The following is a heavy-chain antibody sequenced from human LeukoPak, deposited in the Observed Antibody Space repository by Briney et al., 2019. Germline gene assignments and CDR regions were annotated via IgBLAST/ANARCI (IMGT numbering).Heavy chain of an antibody. Sequence: GGSLRLSCAAPGFTFSGYWMHWVRQAPGKGLVWVSRINSDGSSTSYADSVKGRFTISRDTAKNTLYLQMNSLRAEDTAVYYCARPPRGSYGYDYWGQGTLVTVSS. J-gene: IGHJ4*02. V-gene: IGHV3-74*01. CDR1: GFTFSGYW. D-gene: IGHD5-18*01. CDR2: INSDGSST. CDR3: ARPPRGSYGYDY.